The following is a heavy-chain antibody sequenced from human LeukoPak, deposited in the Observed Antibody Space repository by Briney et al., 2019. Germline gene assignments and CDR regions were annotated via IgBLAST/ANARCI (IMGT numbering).Heavy chain of an antibody. D-gene: IGHD3-22*01. CDR2: IYHSGST. CDR1: GGSISSSNW. J-gene: IGHJ4*02. V-gene: IGHV4-4*02. CDR3: AREGYDSSGYSAY. Sequence: SETLSLTCAVSGGSISSSNWWSWVRQPPGKGLEWIGEIYHSGSTNYNPSLTSRVTISVDKSKNQFSLKLSSVTAADTAVYYCAREGYDSSGYSAYWGQGTLVTVSS.